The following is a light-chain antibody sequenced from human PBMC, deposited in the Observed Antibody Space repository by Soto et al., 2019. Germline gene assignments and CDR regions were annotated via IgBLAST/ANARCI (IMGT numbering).Light chain of an antibody. J-gene: IGKJ5*01. Sequence: EIVLTQSPGTLSLSPGERATLSCRASQSVSSSYLAWYQQKPGQAPRLLIYDASSRATGIPDRFSGGGSGTDFTLTISRLEPEDFATYYCQQSYSTPISFGQGTRLEIK. CDR1: QSVSSSY. CDR2: DAS. V-gene: IGKV3D-20*02. CDR3: QQSYSTPIS.